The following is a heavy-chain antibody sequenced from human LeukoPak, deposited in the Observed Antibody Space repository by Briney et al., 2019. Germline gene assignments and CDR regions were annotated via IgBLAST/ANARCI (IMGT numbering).Heavy chain of an antibody. V-gene: IGHV4-39*01. CDR1: GGSISSSSYY. CDR3: AAYSGSYHDAFDI. D-gene: IGHD1-26*01. Sequence: SETLSLTCTVSGGSISSSSYYWGWIRQPPGKGLEWIGSIYYSGSTYYNPSLKSRVTISVDTSKNQFSLKLSSVTAADTAVYYCAAYSGSYHDAFDIWGQGTMVTVSS. CDR2: IYYSGST. J-gene: IGHJ3*02.